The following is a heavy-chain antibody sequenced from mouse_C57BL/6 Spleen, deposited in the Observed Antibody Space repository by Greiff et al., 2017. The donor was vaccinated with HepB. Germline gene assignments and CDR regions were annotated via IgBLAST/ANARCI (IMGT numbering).Heavy chain of an antibody. Sequence: QVQLQQPGAELVMPGASVKLSCKASGYTFTSYWMHWVKQRPGHGLEWIGEIDPSGSYTNYNQKFKGKSTLTVDKSSSTAYMQLSSLTSEDSAVYYCARPYGNDYAKDYWGKGTSVTVSS. CDR1: GYTFTSYW. V-gene: IGHV1-69*01. CDR2: IDPSGSYT. CDR3: ARPYGNDYAKDY. D-gene: IGHD2-1*01. J-gene: IGHJ4*01.